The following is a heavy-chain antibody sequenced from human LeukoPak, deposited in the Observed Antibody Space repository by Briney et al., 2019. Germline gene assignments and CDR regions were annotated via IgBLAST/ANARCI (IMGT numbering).Heavy chain of an antibody. V-gene: IGHV3-33*08. D-gene: IGHD6-13*01. J-gene: IGHJ6*02. Sequence: PPGGSLRLSCAASGFTFSTYWMTWVRQAPGKGLEWVAVIWYDGSNKYYADSVKGRFTISRDNSKNTLYLQMNSLRAEDTAVYYCARGKIAAAGTWSYYYGMDVWGQGTTVTVSS. CDR2: IWYDGSNK. CDR3: ARGKIAAAGTWSYYYGMDV. CDR1: GFTFSTYW.